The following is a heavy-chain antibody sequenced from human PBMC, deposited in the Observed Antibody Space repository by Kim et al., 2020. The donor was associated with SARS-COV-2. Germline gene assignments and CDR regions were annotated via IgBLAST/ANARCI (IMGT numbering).Heavy chain of an antibody. CDR2: IYYSGST. D-gene: IGHD6-19*01. J-gene: IGHJ5*02. CDR1: GGSISSYY. Sequence: SETLSLTCTVSGGSISSYYWSWIRQPPGKGLEWIGYIYYSGSTNYNPSLKSRVTISVDTSKNQFSLKLSSVTAADTAMYYCARGRYSSGWSLGFDPWGQGTLVTVSS. CDR3: ARGRYSSGWSLGFDP. V-gene: IGHV4-59*13.